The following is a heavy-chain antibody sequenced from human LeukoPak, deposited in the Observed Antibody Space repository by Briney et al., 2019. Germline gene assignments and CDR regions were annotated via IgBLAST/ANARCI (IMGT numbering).Heavy chain of an antibody. Sequence: SETLSLTCTVSGGSISSYYWSWIRQPPGKGLEWFGYISYSGSTNYNPSLKSRVTISVDTSKNQFSLKLSSVTAADTAVYYCAREGYSPEWGQGTLVTVSS. D-gene: IGHD2-15*01. V-gene: IGHV4-59*01. CDR3: AREGYSPE. J-gene: IGHJ4*02. CDR1: GGSISSYY. CDR2: ISYSGST.